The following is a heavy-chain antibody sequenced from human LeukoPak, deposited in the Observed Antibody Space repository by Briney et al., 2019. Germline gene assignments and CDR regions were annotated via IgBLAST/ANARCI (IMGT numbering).Heavy chain of an antibody. CDR3: AKGLRVYSVFDY. Sequence: PGRSLRLSCAASGFTFDDYAMHWVRQAPGKGLEWVSGISWNSGSIGYADSVKGRFTISRDNAKNSLYLQMNSLRAEDTALYYCAKGLRVYSVFDYWGQGTLVTVSS. J-gene: IGHJ4*02. V-gene: IGHV3-9*01. CDR2: ISWNSGSI. D-gene: IGHD6-13*01. CDR1: GFTFDDYA.